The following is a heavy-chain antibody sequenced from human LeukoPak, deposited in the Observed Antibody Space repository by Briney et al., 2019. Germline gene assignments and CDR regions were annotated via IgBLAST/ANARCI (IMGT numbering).Heavy chain of an antibody. CDR2: ISNSGGST. D-gene: IGHD4-11*01. V-gene: IGHV3-21*01. CDR3: ARGPTVTTTPPHFDY. CDR1: GFTFSNFP. J-gene: IGHJ4*02. Sequence: PGGSLRLSCAASGFTFSNFPMAWVRQAPGKGLEWVSLISNSGGSTYYADSVKGRFTISRDNAKNSLYLQMNSLRAEDTAVYYCARGPTVTTTPPHFDYWGQGTLVTVSS.